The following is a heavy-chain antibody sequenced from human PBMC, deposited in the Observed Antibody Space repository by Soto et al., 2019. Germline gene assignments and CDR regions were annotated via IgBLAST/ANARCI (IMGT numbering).Heavy chain of an antibody. Sequence: DVQLVESGGGLVQPGGSLRLSCEMSGFIFSNFWMTWVRQAPGKGLEWVANIRGDGGKQYSVDSVKGRFTISRDNAKRSLYLQMNSLRVEDTAVYYCARDLSPELGRSYFDALDVWGQGTMVTVSS. CDR2: IRGDGGKQ. D-gene: IGHD1-1*01. CDR1: GFIFSNFW. V-gene: IGHV3-7*04. CDR3: ARDLSPELGRSYFDALDV. J-gene: IGHJ3*01.